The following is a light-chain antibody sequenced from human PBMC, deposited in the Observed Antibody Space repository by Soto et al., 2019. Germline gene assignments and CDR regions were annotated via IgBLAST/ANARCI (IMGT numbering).Light chain of an antibody. CDR3: AAWDDSLNAWV. Sequence: QSVLTQPPSMSGAPGQRVTISCTGSSSNIGAGYDVHWYQQLPGTAPKLLIYSNNQRPSGVPDRFSGSKSGTSASLAISGLQSEDEADYYCAAWDDSLNAWVFGGGTKVTVL. CDR2: SNN. CDR1: SSNIGAGYD. V-gene: IGLV1-44*01. J-gene: IGLJ3*02.